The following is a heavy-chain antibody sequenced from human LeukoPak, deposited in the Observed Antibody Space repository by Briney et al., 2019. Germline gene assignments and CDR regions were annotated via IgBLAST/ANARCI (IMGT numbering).Heavy chain of an antibody. Sequence: SVKVSCKASGGTFSSYAISWVRQAPGQGLEWMGGIIPIFSTTNYAQKFQGRVTLTADESASTAYMELSSLRSEDTAAYYCARKGSGSHYYFDYWGQGTLVTVSS. CDR2: IIPIFSTT. CDR1: GGTFSSYA. V-gene: IGHV1-69*13. CDR3: ARKGSGSHYYFDY. D-gene: IGHD3-10*01. J-gene: IGHJ4*02.